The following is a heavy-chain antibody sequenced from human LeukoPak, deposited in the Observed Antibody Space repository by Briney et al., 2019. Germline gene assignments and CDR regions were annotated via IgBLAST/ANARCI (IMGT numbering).Heavy chain of an antibody. D-gene: IGHD3-16*02. V-gene: IGHV3-7*01. CDR2: IKQDGSEK. Sequence: GGSLRLSCAASGFTFSSYWMSWVRQAPGKGLEWVANIKQDGSEKYYVNSVKGRFTISRDNAKNSLYLQMNSLRAEDTAVYYCARDGPGDYVWGSYRSSYWGQGTLVTASS. CDR3: ARDGPGDYVWGSYRSSY. J-gene: IGHJ4*02. CDR1: GFTFSSYW.